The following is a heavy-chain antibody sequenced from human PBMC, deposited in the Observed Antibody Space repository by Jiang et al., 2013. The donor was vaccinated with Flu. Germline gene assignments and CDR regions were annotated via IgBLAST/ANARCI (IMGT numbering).Heavy chain of an antibody. CDR1: GGSFSSSSYY. Sequence: ICTVSGGSFSSSSYYWGWIRQPPGKGLEWIGSIYYSGDTYYNPSLKSRVTISVDTSKNHFSLKLSSVTAADTAVYYCARYNSGWYLDYWGQGTLVTVSS. D-gene: IGHD6-19*01. CDR3: ARYNSGWYLDY. J-gene: IGHJ4*02. V-gene: IGHV4-39*02. CDR2: IYYSGDT.